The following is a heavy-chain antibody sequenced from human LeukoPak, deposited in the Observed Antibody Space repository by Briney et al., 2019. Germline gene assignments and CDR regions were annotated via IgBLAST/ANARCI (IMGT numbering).Heavy chain of an antibody. CDR2: IYWNEDK. J-gene: IGHJ2*01. CDR3: AHSADDYSDHVSWYFAL. Sequence: FGPTLVNPTQTLTLTCTFSGFSLSTRGVGVGWIRQPPGKALEWLALIYWNEDKRFSPSLNSRLTITKDTSENQVVLTMTNVDPVDTGTYYCAHSADDYSDHVSWYFALWGRGTLVTVSS. D-gene: IGHD4-17*01. CDR1: GFSLSTRGVG. V-gene: IGHV2-5*01.